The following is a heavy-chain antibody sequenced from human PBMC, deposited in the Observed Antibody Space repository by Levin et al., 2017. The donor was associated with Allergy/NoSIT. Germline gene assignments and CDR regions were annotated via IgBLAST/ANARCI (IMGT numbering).Heavy chain of an antibody. Sequence: GESLKISCTASGFTFGDYAMSWFRQAPGKGLEWVGFIRSKAYGGTTEYAASVKGRFTISRDDSKSIAYLQMNSLKTEDTAVYYCTRDGGSSSWKDDAFDIWGQGTMVTVSS. V-gene: IGHV3-49*03. J-gene: IGHJ3*02. CDR3: TRDGGSSSWKDDAFDI. CDR1: GFTFGDYA. CDR2: IRSKAYGGTT. D-gene: IGHD6-13*01.